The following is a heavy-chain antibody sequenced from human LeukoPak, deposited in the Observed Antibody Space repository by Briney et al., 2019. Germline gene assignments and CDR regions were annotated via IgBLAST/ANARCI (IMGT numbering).Heavy chain of an antibody. V-gene: IGHV4-34*01. CDR1: GGSFSGYY. J-gene: IGHJ4*02. D-gene: IGHD3-3*01. CDR3: ASRRTAMFGVIKGPIDY. CDR2: INHSGST. Sequence: PSETLSLTCAVYGGSFSGYYWSWIRQPPGKGLEWIGEINHSGSTNYNPSLKSRVTISVDTSKNQFSLKLSSVTAADTAVYYCASRRTAMFGVIKGPIDYWGQGTLVTVSS.